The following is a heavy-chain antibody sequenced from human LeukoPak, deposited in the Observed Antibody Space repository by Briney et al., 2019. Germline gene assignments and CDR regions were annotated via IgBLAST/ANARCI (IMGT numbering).Heavy chain of an antibody. D-gene: IGHD6-6*01. J-gene: IGHJ5*02. CDR1: GGSFSGYY. Sequence: SETLSLTCAVYGGSFSGYYWSWIRQPPGKGLEWIGEINHSGSTNYNPSLKSRVTISVDTSKNQFSLKLSSVTAAHTAVYYCARGRIAARRGRWFDPWGQGTLVTVSS. V-gene: IGHV4-34*01. CDR3: ARGRIAARRGRWFDP. CDR2: INHSGST.